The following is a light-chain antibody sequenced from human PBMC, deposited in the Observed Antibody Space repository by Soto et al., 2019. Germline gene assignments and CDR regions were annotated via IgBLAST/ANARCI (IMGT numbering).Light chain of an antibody. CDR1: SSDVGGYNY. V-gene: IGLV2-8*01. J-gene: IGLJ1*01. CDR3: CSYTGTYTSSV. Sequence: QSALTQPPSASGSPGQSVTISCTGTSSDVGGYNYVSWYQQHPGKAPKLMIYEVSKRPSGVPDRFSGSKSGNTASLTVSGLQAEDEADYYCCSYTGTYTSSVFGTGTKVTVL. CDR2: EVS.